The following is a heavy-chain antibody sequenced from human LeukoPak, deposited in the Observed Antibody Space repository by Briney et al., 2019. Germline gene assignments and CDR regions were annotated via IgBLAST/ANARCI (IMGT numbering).Heavy chain of an antibody. CDR1: GFSFSNYG. D-gene: IGHD3-22*01. Sequence: PGGSLRLSCAASGFSFSNYGMNWVRQAPGKGLEWVSGITGNGATTYYADSVKGRFTISRDNSKNTLYLQMNSLRAEDTAVYYCARSYYYDSSGYYPYWGQGTLVTVSS. V-gene: IGHV3-23*01. CDR2: ITGNGATT. CDR3: ARSYYYDSSGYYPY. J-gene: IGHJ4*02.